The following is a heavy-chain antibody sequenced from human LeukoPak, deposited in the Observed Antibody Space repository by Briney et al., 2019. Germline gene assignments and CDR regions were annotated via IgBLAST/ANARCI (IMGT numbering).Heavy chain of an antibody. J-gene: IGHJ4*02. D-gene: IGHD5-12*01. Sequence: PGGSLRLSCVPSGITFSNSALSWVRQAPGKGLEWVATITKSGDQTYYADSVRGLFTISRDNSKNMLYLQMNSLRIEDTAVYYCAKVGSGNDYYWGQGTLVTVSS. CDR1: GITFSNSA. CDR2: ITKSGDQT. CDR3: AKVGSGNDYY. V-gene: IGHV3-23*01.